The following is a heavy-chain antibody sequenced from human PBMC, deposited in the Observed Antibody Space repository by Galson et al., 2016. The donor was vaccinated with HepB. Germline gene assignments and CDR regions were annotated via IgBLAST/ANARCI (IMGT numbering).Heavy chain of an antibody. CDR3: AKDVGHNVWGTYRPYAMDV. CDR1: GFRFSSSS. D-gene: IGHD3-16*02. V-gene: IGHV3-23*01. CDR2: ISGSDDST. J-gene: IGHJ6*02. Sequence: SLRLSCAASGFRFSSSSMTWVRLAPGKGLSWVSTISGSDDSTYYADSVKGRFRISRDNSKNTLYLQINSLKAEDTAVYYCAKDVGHNVWGTYRPYAMDVWGQGTTVTVSS.